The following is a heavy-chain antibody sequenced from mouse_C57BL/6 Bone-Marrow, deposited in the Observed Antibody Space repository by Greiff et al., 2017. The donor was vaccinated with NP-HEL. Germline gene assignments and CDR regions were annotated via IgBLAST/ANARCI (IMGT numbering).Heavy chain of an antibody. J-gene: IGHJ2*01. CDR2: IYPRSGNT. CDR3: ARGPHYFDY. Sequence: VKLVESGAELARPGASVKLSCKASGYTFTSYGISWVKQRTGQGLEWIGEIYPRSGNTYYNEKFKGKATLTADKSSSTAYMELRSLTSEDSAVYFCARGPHYFDYWGQGTTLTVSS. V-gene: IGHV1-81*01. CDR1: GYTFTSYG.